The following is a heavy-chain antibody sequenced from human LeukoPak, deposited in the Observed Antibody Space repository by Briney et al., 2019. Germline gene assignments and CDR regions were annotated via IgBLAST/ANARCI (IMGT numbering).Heavy chain of an antibody. CDR3: ARVEENDDGDDWEVVPAGPFDY. CDR1: GFTFSSYE. Sequence: PGGSLRLSCAASGFTFSSYEMNWVRQAPGKGLEWVSYISSSGSTIYYADSVKGRFTISRDNAKNSLYLQMNSLRAEDTAVYYCARVEENDDGDDWEVVPAGPFDYWGQGPLVTVSS. D-gene: IGHD2-2*01. V-gene: IGHV3-48*03. CDR2: ISSSGSTI. J-gene: IGHJ4*02.